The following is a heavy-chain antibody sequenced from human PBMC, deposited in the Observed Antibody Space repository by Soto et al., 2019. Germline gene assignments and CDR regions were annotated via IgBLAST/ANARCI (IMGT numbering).Heavy chain of an antibody. V-gene: IGHV3-7*01. D-gene: IGHD2-15*01. Sequence: GGSLRLSCEASGFTFGSFQMNWVRQAPGRGLEWVANIKQDGSEKYYVDSVKGRFTISRDNAKNSLYLQMNSLRAEDTAVYYCARKIFYYFDYWGQGTLVTVS. CDR2: IKQDGSEK. CDR1: GFTFGSFQ. CDR3: ARKIFYYFDY. J-gene: IGHJ4*02.